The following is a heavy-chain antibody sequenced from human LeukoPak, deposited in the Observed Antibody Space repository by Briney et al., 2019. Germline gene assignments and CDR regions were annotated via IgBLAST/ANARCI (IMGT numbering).Heavy chain of an antibody. Sequence: PSETLSLTCTVSGGSISSYYWSWIRQPPGKGLEWIGYIYYSGGTNYNPSLKSRVTISVDTSKNQFSLKLSSVTAADTAVYYCARAEWELPHYDYWGQGTLVTVSS. CDR3: ARAEWELPHYDY. CDR2: IYYSGGT. D-gene: IGHD1-26*01. J-gene: IGHJ4*02. CDR1: GGSISSYY. V-gene: IGHV4-59*01.